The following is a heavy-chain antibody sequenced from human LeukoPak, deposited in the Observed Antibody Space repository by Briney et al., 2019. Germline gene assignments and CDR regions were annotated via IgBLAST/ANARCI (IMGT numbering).Heavy chain of an antibody. CDR2: INHSGST. CDR1: GGSFSGNY. J-gene: IGHJ5*02. CDR3: ARIAYCGGDCYPALNWFDP. Sequence: SETLSLTCTVYGGSFSGNYWSWIRQPPGKGLEWIAEINHSGSTNYNPSLKSRVTISVDTSKNQFSLKLSSVTAADTAVYYCARIAYCGGDCYPALNWFDPWGQGTLVTVSS. V-gene: IGHV4-34*01. D-gene: IGHD2-21*02.